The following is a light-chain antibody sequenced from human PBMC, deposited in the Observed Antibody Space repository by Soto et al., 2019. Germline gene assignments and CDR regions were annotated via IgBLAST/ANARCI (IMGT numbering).Light chain of an antibody. CDR1: QSLGSTF. J-gene: IGKJ4*01. Sequence: EILLTQSPGTLSLSPGDRATLSCRASQSLGSTFLAWYQQKSGQSPRLLIYGASDRATDVPDRFSGSGSGADFTLTISRLEPEDFAVYFCQQYGRLPLSFGGGTKGEIK. CDR2: GAS. V-gene: IGKV3-20*01. CDR3: QQYGRLPLS.